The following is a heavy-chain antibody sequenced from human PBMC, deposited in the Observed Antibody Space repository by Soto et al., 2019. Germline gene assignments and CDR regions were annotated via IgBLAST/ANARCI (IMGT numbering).Heavy chain of an antibody. CDR3: ARGGGVGVAGSAAFDM. CDR2: INPATGAA. J-gene: IGHJ3*02. CDR1: GYPVTAYY. D-gene: IGHD3-3*01. V-gene: IGHV1-2*02. Sequence: QLHLVQSGAVVKKPGASVTVSCSASGYPVTAYYMHWVRQAPGRGLEWMGGINPATGAAKYTQTFQGRVTMTRATSTSTGFMELSGLTSEDTAVFYFARGGGVGVAGSAAFDMWGQGTLVTVSS.